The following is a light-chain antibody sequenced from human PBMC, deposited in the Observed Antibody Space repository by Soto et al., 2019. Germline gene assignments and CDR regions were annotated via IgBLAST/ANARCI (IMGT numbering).Light chain of an antibody. CDR1: QGIRND. CDR2: DAS. V-gene: IGKV1-17*01. CDR3: QQYDTYWT. J-gene: IGKJ1*01. Sequence: DIQMTQSPSSLSASVGDRVTITCRASQGIRNDLGWYQQKPGKAPKRLIYDASILQGGVPSRFSGSGSGTEFTLTISSLQPDDFATYYCQQYDTYWTFGQGTKVDIK.